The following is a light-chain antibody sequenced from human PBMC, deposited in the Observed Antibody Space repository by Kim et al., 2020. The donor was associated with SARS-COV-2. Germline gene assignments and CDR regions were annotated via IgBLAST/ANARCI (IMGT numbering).Light chain of an antibody. V-gene: IGKV3D-15*01. J-gene: IGKJ1*01. Sequence: GSPGERATLSCTASQSVRTNLAWYQQKPGQAPRLLISGASDRATGIPARFSGGGSGTDFTLTISSLQSEDFGVYYCQQYDRWPRTFGQGTKVDIK. CDR2: GAS. CDR1: QSVRTN. CDR3: QQYDRWPRT.